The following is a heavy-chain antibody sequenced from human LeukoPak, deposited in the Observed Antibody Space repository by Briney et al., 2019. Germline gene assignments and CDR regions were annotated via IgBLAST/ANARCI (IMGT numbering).Heavy chain of an antibody. CDR1: GGSISSSSYY. V-gene: IGHV4-39*01. D-gene: IGHD2-2*02. Sequence: MTSETLSLTCTVSGGSISSSSYYWGWIRQPPGKGLEWIGSIYYSGSTYYNPSLKSRVTISVDTSKNQFSLKLSSVTAADTAVYYCARRAAQLGYCSSTSCYIWFDPWGQGTLVTVSS. CDR3: ARRAAQLGYCSSTSCYIWFDP. CDR2: IYYSGST. J-gene: IGHJ5*02.